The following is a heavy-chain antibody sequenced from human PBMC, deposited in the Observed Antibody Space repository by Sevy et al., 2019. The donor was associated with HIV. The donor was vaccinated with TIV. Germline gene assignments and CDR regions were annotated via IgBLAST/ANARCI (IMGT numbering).Heavy chain of an antibody. CDR2: ISGSGGST. Sequence: GGYLRLSCAASGFTFSSYAMSWVRQAPGKGLEWVSAISGSGGSTYYADSVKGRFTISRDNSKNTLYLQMNSLRAEDTAVYYCAKDVREYYYDSSGYYPTTNDYWGQGTLVTVSS. D-gene: IGHD3-22*01. V-gene: IGHV3-23*01. J-gene: IGHJ4*02. CDR3: AKDVREYYYDSSGYYPTTNDY. CDR1: GFTFSSYA.